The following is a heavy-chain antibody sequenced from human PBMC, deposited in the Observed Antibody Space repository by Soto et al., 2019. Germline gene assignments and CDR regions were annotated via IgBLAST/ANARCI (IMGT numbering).Heavy chain of an antibody. V-gene: IGHV3-23*01. CDR2: ISGSGGST. CDR1: GFTFSSYA. D-gene: IGHD6-19*01. CDR3: AKDRIAVAGRNFYWYFDL. J-gene: IGHJ2*01. Sequence: GGSLRLSCAASGFTFSSYAMSWVRQAPGKGLEWVSAISGSGGSTYYADSVKGRFTISRDNSKNTLYLQMNSLRAEDTAVYYCAKDRIAVAGRNFYWYFDLWGRGTLVTVSS.